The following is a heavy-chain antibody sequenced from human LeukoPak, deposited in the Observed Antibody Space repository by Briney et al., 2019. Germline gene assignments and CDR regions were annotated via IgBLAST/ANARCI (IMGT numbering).Heavy chain of an antibody. CDR3: ARGPHTTMVTALDY. V-gene: IGHV3-33*08. Sequence: PGGSLRLSCAASGFTFSTYGMHWVRQAPGKGLQWVSVIWYDGSNKYYADSVKGRFTISRDNSKNTLYLQMDSLTAEDTAVYYCARGPHTTMVTALDYWGQGTLVTVSS. D-gene: IGHD2-21*02. CDR1: GFTFSTYG. CDR2: IWYDGSNK. J-gene: IGHJ4*02.